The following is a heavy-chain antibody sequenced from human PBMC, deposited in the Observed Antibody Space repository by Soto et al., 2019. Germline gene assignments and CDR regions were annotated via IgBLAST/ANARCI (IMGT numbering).Heavy chain of an antibody. V-gene: IGHV3-23*01. D-gene: IGHD2-8*01. CDR2: ITGSGRDT. J-gene: IGHJ4*02. CDR3: AKNGLDNSPSAIDS. Sequence: GGSLRLSCAASGFTFRNNVLSWVRQAPEKGLDWVSGITGSGRDTYYADSVKGRFTISRDNSKNTVFLQMNSLRAEDTALYYCAKNGLDNSPSAIDSWGPGTLVIVSS. CDR1: GFTFRNNV.